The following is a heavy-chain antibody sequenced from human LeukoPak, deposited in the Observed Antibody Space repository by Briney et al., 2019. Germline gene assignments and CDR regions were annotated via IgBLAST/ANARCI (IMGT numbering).Heavy chain of an antibody. CDR1: GFSISLGYY. Sequence: PSETLSLTCDVSGFSISLGYYWVWIRQPAGQGLEWIGSIHPSGTTFYNSSLNSRITMTIDAPMNQFSLRLSLVTAVDTAVYFCATERERRITDWGQGTLATVSS. CDR3: ATERERRITD. D-gene: IGHD1-1*01. CDR2: IHPSGTT. J-gene: IGHJ4*02. V-gene: IGHV4-38-2*02.